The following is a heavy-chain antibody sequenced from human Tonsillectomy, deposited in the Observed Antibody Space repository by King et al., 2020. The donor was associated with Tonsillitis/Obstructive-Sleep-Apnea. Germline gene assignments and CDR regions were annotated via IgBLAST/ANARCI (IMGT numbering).Heavy chain of an antibody. CDR1: GFTFSDYY. CDR2: ISSGGSSK. J-gene: IGHJ6*03. D-gene: IGHD3-22*01. V-gene: IGHV3-11*01. Sequence: VQLVESGGGLVRPGGSLRLYCAASGFTFSDYYMSWIRQAPGKGLEWSSYISSGGSSKFYADSVEGRFTISRDNARNSLYLQMISLGAEDPAVYYCARWFHSSYYYMDVWGKGTTVTVSS. CDR3: ARWFHSSYYYMDV.